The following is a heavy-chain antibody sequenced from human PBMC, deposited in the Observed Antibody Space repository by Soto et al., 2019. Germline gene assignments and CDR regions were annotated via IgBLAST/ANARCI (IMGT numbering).Heavy chain of an antibody. CDR2: IYHSWST. CDR1: GGSISTTHW. V-gene: IGHV4-4*02. CDR3: ARKSYDDPDHFDP. J-gene: IGHJ5*02. Sequence: QVQLQESGPGLVKPSGTLSLTCAVSGGSISTTHWWTWVRQPPGRGLEWIGEIYHSWSTNYNPSLKSRVSIAVDRPKNHFSLLSSSVTAADTAVYYCARKSYDDPDHFDPWGQGTLVTVSS. D-gene: IGHD3-22*01.